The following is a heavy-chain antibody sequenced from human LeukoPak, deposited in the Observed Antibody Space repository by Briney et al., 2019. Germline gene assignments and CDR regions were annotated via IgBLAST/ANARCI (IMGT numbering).Heavy chain of an antibody. J-gene: IGHJ4*02. D-gene: IGHD3-22*01. Sequence: ASVKVSCKASGYTFTSYDINWVRQATGQGLEWMGWMNPNSGNTGYAQKFQGRVTMTRNTSISTAYMELSSLRSEDTAVYYCARDLGVGYYDYFDYWGQGTLVTVSS. CDR2: MNPNSGNT. CDR3: ARDLGVGYYDYFDY. V-gene: IGHV1-8*01. CDR1: GYTFTSYD.